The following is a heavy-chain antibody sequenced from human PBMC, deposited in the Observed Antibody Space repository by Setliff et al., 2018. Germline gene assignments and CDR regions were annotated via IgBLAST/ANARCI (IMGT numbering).Heavy chain of an antibody. V-gene: IGHV3-21*01. J-gene: IGHJ6*03. CDR3: ARHSYGPHDYYYYYMDV. D-gene: IGHD5-18*01. CDR2: IGGRGIST. CDR1: GFTFSGYS. Sequence: GGSLRLSCEASGFTFSGYSMNWVRQAPGKGLEWVSGIGGRGISTYYADSVKGRFTISRDNAENSLHLQMNSLRAEDTAVYYCARHSYGPHDYYYYYMDVWGKGTTVTVSS.